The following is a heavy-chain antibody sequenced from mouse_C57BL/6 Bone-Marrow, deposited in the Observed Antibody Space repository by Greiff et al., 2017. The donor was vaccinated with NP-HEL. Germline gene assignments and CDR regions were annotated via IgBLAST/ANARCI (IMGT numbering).Heavy chain of an antibody. V-gene: IGHV1-7*01. J-gene: IGHJ2*01. CDR1: GYTFTSYW. Sequence: QVHVKQSGAELAKPGASVKLSCKASGYTFTSYWMHWVKQRPGQGLEWIGYINPSSGYTKYNQKFKDKATLTADKSSSTAYMQRSSLTYEDSAVYYCASALLRGRDYWGQGTTLTVSS. CDR3: ASALLRGRDY. D-gene: IGHD1-1*01. CDR2: INPSSGYT.